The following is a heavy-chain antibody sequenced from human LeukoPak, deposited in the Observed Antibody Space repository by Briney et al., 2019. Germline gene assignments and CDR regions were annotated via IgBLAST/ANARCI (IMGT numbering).Heavy chain of an antibody. V-gene: IGHV1-69*04. CDR1: GGTFSSYA. CDR2: IIPILGIA. J-gene: IGHJ4*02. Sequence: SVKDSCKASGGTFSSYAISWVRQAPGQGLEWMGRIIPILGIANYAQKFQGRVTITADKSTSTAYMELSSLRSEDTAVYYCARSEGDYGDYVQDYWGQGTLVTVSS. D-gene: IGHD4-17*01. CDR3: ARSEGDYGDYVQDY.